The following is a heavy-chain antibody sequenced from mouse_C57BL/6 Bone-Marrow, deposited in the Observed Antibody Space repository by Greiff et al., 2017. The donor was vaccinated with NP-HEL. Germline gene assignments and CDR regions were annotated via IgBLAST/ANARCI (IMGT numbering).Heavy chain of an antibody. Sequence: EVKLVESGGGLVQPGGSLSLSCAASGFTFTDYYMSWVRQPPGKALEWLGFIINKANGYTTEYSASVKGRFTISRDTSQSILYLQMNALRAEDSATYYCARVQYYGSSYWYFDVWGTGTTVTVSS. CDR3: ARVQYYGSSYWYFDV. V-gene: IGHV7-3*01. CDR1: GFTFTDYY. J-gene: IGHJ1*03. D-gene: IGHD1-1*01. CDR2: IINKANGYTT.